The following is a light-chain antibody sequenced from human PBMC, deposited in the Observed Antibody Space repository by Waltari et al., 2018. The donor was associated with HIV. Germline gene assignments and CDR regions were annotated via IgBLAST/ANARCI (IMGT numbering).Light chain of an antibody. Sequence: QSVLTQPPSVSAAPGQKVTISCSGSSSNIGNNYVSWYQQLPGTAPKLLIYDNNKRPSGIPDLFSCSKSGTSATLRITGLQTGDEADYYCGTWDSSLSALFGGGTKLTVL. V-gene: IGLV1-51*01. CDR1: SSNIGNNY. CDR2: DNN. J-gene: IGLJ2*01. CDR3: GTWDSSLSAL.